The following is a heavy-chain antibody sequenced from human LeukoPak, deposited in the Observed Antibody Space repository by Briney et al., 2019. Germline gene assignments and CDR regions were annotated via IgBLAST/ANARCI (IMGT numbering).Heavy chain of an antibody. J-gene: IGHJ4*02. CDR1: GFTVSSNY. Sequence: SLRLSCAASGFTVSSNYMSWVRQAPGKGLEWVSVIYSGGSTYYADSVKGRFTISRDSSKNTLYLQVNSLRAEDTAVYYCAKGAGNFDWSYHDYWGQGTLVTVSS. V-gene: IGHV3-66*01. CDR3: AKGAGNFDWSYHDY. CDR2: IYSGGST. D-gene: IGHD3-9*01.